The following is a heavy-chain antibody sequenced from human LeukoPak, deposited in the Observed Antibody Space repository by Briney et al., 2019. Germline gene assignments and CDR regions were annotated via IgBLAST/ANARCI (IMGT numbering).Heavy chain of an antibody. CDR2: ISSSSSYI. CDR3: ARDYGGNSGFDY. D-gene: IGHD4-23*01. V-gene: IGHV3-21*01. CDR1: GFTFSSSH. J-gene: IGHJ4*02. Sequence: RGSLRLSCAASGFTFSSSHMNWVRQAPGKGLEWVSSISSSSSYIYYADSVKGRFTISRDNAKNSLYLQMNSLRAEDTAVYYCARDYGGNSGFDYWGQGTLVTVSS.